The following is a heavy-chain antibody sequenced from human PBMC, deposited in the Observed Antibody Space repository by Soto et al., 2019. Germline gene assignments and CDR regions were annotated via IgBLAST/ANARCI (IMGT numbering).Heavy chain of an antibody. V-gene: IGHV1-69*02. Sequence: QVQLVHSGAEVKKPGSSVKVSCKASGGTFSRYTFTWVRQAPGQGLEWMGRIIPILDIPNYAQNFQGRVTITADKSTSTAYRDLSTLTSDDTAGYSCASPFTGVLVLGTSAPGGDNYGWDVWGQGTTVTVSS. D-gene: IGHD2-8*02. CDR1: GGTFSRYT. CDR2: IIPILDIP. J-gene: IGHJ6*02. CDR3: ASPFTGVLVLGTSAPGGDNYGWDV.